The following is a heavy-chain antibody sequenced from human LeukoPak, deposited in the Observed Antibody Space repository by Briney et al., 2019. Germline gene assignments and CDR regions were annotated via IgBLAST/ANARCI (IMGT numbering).Heavy chain of an antibody. J-gene: IGHJ6*02. Sequence: GGSLRLSCAASGFTFSSYAMHWVRQAPGKGLEWVAVISYDGSNKYYADSVKGRFTISRDNSKNTLYLQMNSLRGEDTAVYYCARPSIASFGYCSSTSCYEWGYGMDVWGQGTTVTVSS. D-gene: IGHD2-2*01. V-gene: IGHV3-30*04. CDR2: ISYDGSNK. CDR3: ARPSIASFGYCSSTSCYEWGYGMDV. CDR1: GFTFSSYA.